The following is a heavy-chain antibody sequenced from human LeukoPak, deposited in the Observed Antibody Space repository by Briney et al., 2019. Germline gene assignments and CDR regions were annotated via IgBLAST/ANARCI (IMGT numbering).Heavy chain of an antibody. V-gene: IGHV3-53*01. J-gene: IGHJ6*03. D-gene: IGHD3-10*01. Sequence: PGGSLRLSCAASGFTVSSNYMSWVRQAPGEGLEWVSVISSGGSTYYADSVKGRFTISRDNSKNTLYLQMNSLRAEDTAVYYCASGSGSYRTPYYYMDVWGTGTTVTVSS. CDR1: GFTVSSNY. CDR2: ISSGGST. CDR3: ASGSGSYRTPYYYMDV.